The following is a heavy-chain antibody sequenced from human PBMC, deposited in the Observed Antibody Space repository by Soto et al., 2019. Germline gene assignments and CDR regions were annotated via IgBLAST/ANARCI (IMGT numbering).Heavy chain of an antibody. CDR1: GFTFSSYA. J-gene: IGHJ4*02. CDR3: TRDSHMILLVPAASYPPNYYFDY. Sequence: QVQLVESGGGVVQPGRSLRLSCAASGFTFSSYAMHWVRQAPGKGLEWVAVISYDGSNKYYADSVKGRFTISRDNSNNALYLQMNSVRAEDTAVYYCTRDSHMILLVPAASYPPNYYFDYWGQGTLVTVSS. V-gene: IGHV3-30-3*01. D-gene: IGHD2-2*01. CDR2: ISYDGSNK.